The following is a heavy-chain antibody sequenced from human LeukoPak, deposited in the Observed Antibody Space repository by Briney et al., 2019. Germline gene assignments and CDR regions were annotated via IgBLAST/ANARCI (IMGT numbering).Heavy chain of an antibody. D-gene: IGHD3-10*01. Sequence: SETLSLTCSVSGYSISSGYYWGWIRQPPGKGLEWIGSIYHSGSTYHDPSLKSRVTVSLDTSKNQFSLKLSSVTATDTAVYYCARQLYSSGSYYAPMDVWGKGTTVTISS. J-gene: IGHJ6*03. CDR3: ARQLYSSGSYYAPMDV. CDR1: GYSISSGYY. V-gene: IGHV4-38-2*02. CDR2: IYHSGST.